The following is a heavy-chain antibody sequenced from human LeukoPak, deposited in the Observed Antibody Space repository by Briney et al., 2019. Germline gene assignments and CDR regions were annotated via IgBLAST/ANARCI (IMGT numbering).Heavy chain of an antibody. CDR1: GGSLNSGAYY. CDR2: ISYSGST. CDR3: ARTPRGIVVVTPYYFDY. D-gene: IGHD2-21*02. V-gene: IGHV4-31*03. J-gene: IGHJ4*02. Sequence: SQTLSLTCTVCGGSLNSGAYYWSWIRQHPGKGLEWIGYISYSGSTYYNPSLKSRVPISGDTSKNHFSLNVSSVTAADTAVYYCARTPRGIVVVTPYYFDYWGQGTLVTVSS.